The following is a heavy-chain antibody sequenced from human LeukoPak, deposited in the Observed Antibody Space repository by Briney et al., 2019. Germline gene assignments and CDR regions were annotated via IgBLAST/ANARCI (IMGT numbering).Heavy chain of an antibody. V-gene: IGHV3-23*01. CDR2: ITNSGGST. CDR3: AKSLPGSGSYDY. Sequence: GGPLSPSCAASGFTFSNCAMSWFGQAPGRGWEGVSTITNSGGSTYYADSVKGRFTISRDNSKKMLYLQMNSLRAEDTAIYYCAKSLPGSGSYDYWGQGTLVTVSS. J-gene: IGHJ4*02. D-gene: IGHD3-10*01. CDR1: GFTFSNCA.